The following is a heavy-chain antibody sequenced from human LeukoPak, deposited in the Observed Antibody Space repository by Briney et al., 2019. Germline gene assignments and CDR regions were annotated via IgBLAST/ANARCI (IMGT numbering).Heavy chain of an antibody. J-gene: IGHJ4*02. V-gene: IGHV3-23*01. CDR2: ISGSGGRT. Sequence: GGSLRLSCVASGFTLSSYAMSCVRQAPGRGLEWVSAISGSGGRTYYADSVKGRFTISRDNSKNTLYLQMTSLRAEDTAVYSCAKGGARTTVARIHIQNDYWGQETLVTVSS. CDR3: AKGGARTTVARIHIQNDY. CDR1: GFTLSSYA. D-gene: IGHD4-23*01.